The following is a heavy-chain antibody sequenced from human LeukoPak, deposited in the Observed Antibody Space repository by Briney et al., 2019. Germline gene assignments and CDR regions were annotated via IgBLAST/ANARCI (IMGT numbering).Heavy chain of an antibody. Sequence: ASVKVSCKASGYTFTGYYMHWVRQAPGQGLEWMGWINPNSGGTNYAQKFQGRVTMTRDTSTSTVYMELSSLRSEDTAVYYCARPQGGYSSGGHGAFDIWGQGTMVTVSS. CDR1: GYTFTGYY. D-gene: IGHD6-25*01. V-gene: IGHV1-2*02. CDR3: ARPQGGYSSGGHGAFDI. CDR2: INPNSGGT. J-gene: IGHJ3*02.